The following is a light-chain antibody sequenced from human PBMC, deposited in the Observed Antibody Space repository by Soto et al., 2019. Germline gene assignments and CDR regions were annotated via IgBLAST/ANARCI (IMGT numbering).Light chain of an antibody. V-gene: IGLV1-40*01. CDR1: SSNIGAGYD. CDR3: QSYDSSLSGSV. Sequence: QAVVTQPPSVSGAPGQRVTISCTGSSSNIGAGYDVHWYQQLPGTAPKLLIYDNTNRPSGVPDRFSGSKSDTSASLAITGLQAEDEAEYYCQSYDSSLSGSVFGGGTQLTVL. CDR2: DNT. J-gene: IGLJ2*01.